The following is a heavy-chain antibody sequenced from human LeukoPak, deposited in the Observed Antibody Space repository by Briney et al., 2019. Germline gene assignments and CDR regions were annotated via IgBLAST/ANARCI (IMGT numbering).Heavy chain of an antibody. CDR2: INHSGST. D-gene: IGHD3-10*01. Sequence: PSETLSLTCAVYGGSFSGYYWSWIRQPPGKGLEWIGEINHSGSTNYNPSLKSRVTISVDTSKNQFSLKLSSVTAADTAVYYCARGVRFGELLSNYFDYWGRGTLVTVSS. J-gene: IGHJ4*02. CDR3: ARGVRFGELLSNYFDY. V-gene: IGHV4-34*01. CDR1: GGSFSGYY.